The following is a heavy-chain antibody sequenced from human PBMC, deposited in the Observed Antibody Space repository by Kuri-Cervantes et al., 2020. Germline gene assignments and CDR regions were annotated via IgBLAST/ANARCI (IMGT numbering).Heavy chain of an antibody. CDR1: GYSISSGYY. J-gene: IGHJ5*02. CDR3: ARGRIAAAGTRWFDP. CDR2: IFDDGNT. D-gene: IGHD6-13*01. V-gene: IGHV4-38-2*02. Sequence: GSLRLSCNVFGYSISSGYYWVWIRQPPGKGLEWIASIFDDGNTYYNPSLKSRVTTSVDTSKNQFSLKLSSVTAADTAVYYCARGRIAAAGTRWFDPWGQGTLVTVSS.